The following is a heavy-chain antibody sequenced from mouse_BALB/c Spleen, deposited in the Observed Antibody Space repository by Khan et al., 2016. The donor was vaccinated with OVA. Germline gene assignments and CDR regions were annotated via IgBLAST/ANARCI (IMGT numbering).Heavy chain of an antibody. J-gene: IGHJ4*01. Sequence: EVELVESGGGLVQPGGSLKLSCAASGFTFSSYTMSWVRQTPEKRLEWVAFISNGGGSTYYPDTVKGRFTISRDNAMNTLYLQMSSLKSEDTAMYYCAAAGYEGYHYAMDYWGQGTSVTVSA. CDR2: ISNGGGST. V-gene: IGHV5-12-2*01. CDR3: AAAGYEGYHYAMDY. CDR1: GFTFSSYT. D-gene: IGHD2-14*01.